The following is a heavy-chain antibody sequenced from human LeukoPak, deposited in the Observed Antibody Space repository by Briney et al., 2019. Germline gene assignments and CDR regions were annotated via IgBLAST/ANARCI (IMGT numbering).Heavy chain of an antibody. CDR2: ISGSGGST. Sequence: RGSLRLSCAASGFTFSSYAVNWVRQAPGKGLEWVSGISGSGGSTYYADSVKGRFTISRDNSKNTLYVQMNSLRAEDTAVYYCARADSNWHLYYFDYWGQGALVTVSS. CDR1: GFTFSSYA. J-gene: IGHJ4*02. V-gene: IGHV3-23*01. CDR3: ARADSNWHLYYFDY. D-gene: IGHD6-13*01.